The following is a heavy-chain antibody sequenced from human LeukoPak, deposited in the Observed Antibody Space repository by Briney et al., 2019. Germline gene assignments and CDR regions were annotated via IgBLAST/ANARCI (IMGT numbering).Heavy chain of an antibody. CDR1: GGSISSSSYY. Sequence: SETLSLTCTVSGGSISSSSYYWGWIRQPPGKGLEWIGSIYYSGSTYYKPSLKSRVTISVDTSKNQFSLKLSSVTAADTAVYYCANSIDFDYGDYYFDYWGQGALVTISS. CDR3: ANSIDFDYGDYYFDY. J-gene: IGHJ4*02. V-gene: IGHV4-39*07. CDR2: IYYSGST. D-gene: IGHD4-17*01.